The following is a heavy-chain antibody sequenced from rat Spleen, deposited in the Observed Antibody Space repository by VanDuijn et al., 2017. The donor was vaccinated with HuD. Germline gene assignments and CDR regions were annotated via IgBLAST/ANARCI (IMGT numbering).Heavy chain of an antibody. V-gene: IGHV5-20*01. D-gene: IGHD1-11*01. CDR1: GFTFSDYY. Sequence: EVQLVESGGGLVQPGRSMKLSCAASGFTFSDYYMAWVRQAPKKGLEWVGSISYEGGNTYYRDSVKGRFTISRHNAKSSPYLQMDSLRSEDTATYYCTTGGSYWGQGTLVTVSS. J-gene: IGHJ3*01. CDR3: TTGGSY. CDR2: ISYEGGNT.